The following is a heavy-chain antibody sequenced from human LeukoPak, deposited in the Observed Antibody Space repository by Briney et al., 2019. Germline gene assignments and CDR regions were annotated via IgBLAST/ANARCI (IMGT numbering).Heavy chain of an antibody. Sequence: GASVKVSCKASGYTFTGYYMHSVRQAPGQGLELMGWINPNSGGTNYAQKFQGRVTMTRDTSISTAYMELSRLRSDDTAVYYCARDLSLWFGEFYYGMDVWGQGTTVTVSS. V-gene: IGHV1-2*02. CDR3: ARDLSLWFGEFYYGMDV. CDR2: INPNSGGT. D-gene: IGHD3-10*01. J-gene: IGHJ6*02. CDR1: GYTFTGYY.